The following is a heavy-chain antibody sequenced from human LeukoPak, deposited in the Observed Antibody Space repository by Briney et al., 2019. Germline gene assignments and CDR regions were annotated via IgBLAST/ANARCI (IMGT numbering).Heavy chain of an antibody. CDR2: IKHDGNEK. J-gene: IGHJ3*02. V-gene: IGHV3-7*01. CDR3: TREGYDSSGLDAFDI. Sequence: GGSLRLSCVASGFTFSSYLMSWVRQAPGKGLEWVANIKHDGNEKYYVDPVKGRFTISRDNAKNSLYLQMNSLRAEDTAVYYCTREGYDSSGLDAFDIWGQGTMVTVSS. D-gene: IGHD3-22*01. CDR1: GFTFSSYL.